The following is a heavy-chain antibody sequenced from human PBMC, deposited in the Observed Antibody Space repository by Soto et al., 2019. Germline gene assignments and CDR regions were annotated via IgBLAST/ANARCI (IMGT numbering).Heavy chain of an antibody. D-gene: IGHD3-3*01. CDR3: ARAQRITIFGVVFSGWFDP. CDR1: GYTFTSYG. J-gene: IGHJ5*02. CDR2: ISAYNGNT. Sequence: GASEKVSCKAAGYTFTSYGISWVRQAPGQGHEWMGWISAYNGNTNYAQKLQGRGTMTTDTSTSTAYMELRSLRSDDTAVYYCARAQRITIFGVVFSGWFDPWGQQTLVTGSS. V-gene: IGHV1-18*01.